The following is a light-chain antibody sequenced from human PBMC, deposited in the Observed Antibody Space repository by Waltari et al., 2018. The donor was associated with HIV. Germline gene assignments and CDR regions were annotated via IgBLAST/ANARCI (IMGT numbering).Light chain of an antibody. CDR3: QSAYSTGTYV. J-gene: IGLJ1*01. Sequence: SYDLTQPPSVSVSPGQTANISCSGDGLPKQYVYWYQQKPGQAPILVIYKDRERPSGISDRFSGSSSGTTVTLTISGVQAEDEADYYCQSAYSTGTYVFGSGTAV. CDR1: GLPKQY. V-gene: IGLV3-25*03. CDR2: KDR.